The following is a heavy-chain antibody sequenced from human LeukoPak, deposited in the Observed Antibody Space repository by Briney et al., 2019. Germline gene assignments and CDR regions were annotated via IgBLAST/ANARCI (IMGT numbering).Heavy chain of an antibody. CDR3: ARAVVVTPWVFDY. V-gene: IGHV1-2*02. Sequence: ASVKVSCKASGYTFTGYYMHWVRQAPGQGLEWMGWINPNSGGTNYAQKFQGRVTMTRDTSISTAYMELSRLRSDDTAVSYCARAVVVTPWVFDYWGQGTLVTVSS. CDR1: GYTFTGYY. J-gene: IGHJ4*02. CDR2: INPNSGGT. D-gene: IGHD3-22*01.